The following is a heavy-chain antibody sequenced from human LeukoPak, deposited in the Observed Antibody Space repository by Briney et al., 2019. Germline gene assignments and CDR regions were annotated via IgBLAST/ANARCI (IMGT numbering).Heavy chain of an antibody. CDR3: ANQGYSSGWYRGNWFDP. Sequence: PGGSLRLSCAASGFTFSSYAMSWVRQAPGKGLEWVSAISGSGGSTYYADSVKGRFTISRDNSKNTLYLQMNSLRAEDTAVYYCANQGYSSGWYRGNWFDPWGQGTLVTVSS. CDR2: ISGSGGST. D-gene: IGHD6-19*01. J-gene: IGHJ5*02. CDR1: GFTFSSYA. V-gene: IGHV3-23*01.